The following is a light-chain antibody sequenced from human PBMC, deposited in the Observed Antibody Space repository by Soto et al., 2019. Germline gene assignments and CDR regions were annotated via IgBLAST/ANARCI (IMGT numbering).Light chain of an antibody. V-gene: IGKV3-20*01. CDR1: QTVISDY. CDR3: QEYGTPPFT. J-gene: IGKJ2*01. CDR2: GAS. Sequence: EIVLTQSPGTLSLSPGEGATLSCRASQTVISDYLAWYQRRPGQAPRLLIYGASNRPTGISDRFSGSGSGTNFTLTISRLEPEDFVVYYCQEYGTPPFTFGQGTKLEI.